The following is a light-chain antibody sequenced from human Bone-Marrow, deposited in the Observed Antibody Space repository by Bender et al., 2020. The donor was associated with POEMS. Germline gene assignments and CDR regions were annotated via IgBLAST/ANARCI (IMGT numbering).Light chain of an antibody. V-gene: IGLV6-57*01. J-gene: IGLJ3*02. CDR2: DNN. CDR1: SGSIASNY. CDR3: QSYDNSAWV. Sequence: NFMLTKPHSVSESPGKTVTISCTRSSGSIASNYVQWYQQRPGSSPTTVMFDNNQRPSGVPDRFSGSIDSSSNSASLTISGLKTEDEADYYCQSYDNSAWVFGGGTKLTVL.